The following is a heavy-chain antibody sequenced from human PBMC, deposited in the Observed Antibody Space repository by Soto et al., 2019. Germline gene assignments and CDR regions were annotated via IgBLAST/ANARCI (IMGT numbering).Heavy chain of an antibody. CDR2: TYYSGST. Sequence: QVQLPESGPGLVKPSRTQSPTCTVSGGSISSGGYYWRWIRQRPGKGLEWIGYTYYSGSTYYNPSLMSRVTISVDTSKNQFSLKLSSVTAAALAVYYSARSADSYYGSGIYYMGSFDYWGQGTLVTVSS. CDR3: ARSADSYYGSGIYYMGSFDY. CDR1: GGSISSGGYY. J-gene: IGHJ4*02. V-gene: IGHV4-31*03. D-gene: IGHD3-10*01.